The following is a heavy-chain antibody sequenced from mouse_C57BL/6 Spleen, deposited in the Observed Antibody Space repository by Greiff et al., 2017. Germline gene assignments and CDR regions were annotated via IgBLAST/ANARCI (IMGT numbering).Heavy chain of an antibody. CDR2: IDPSDSYT. CDR3: AIPYYYGSSYGYFDV. CDR1: GYTFTSYW. Sequence: VQLQQPGAELVKPGASVKLSCKASGYTFTSYWMQWVKQRPGQGLEWIGEIDPSDSYTNYNQKFKGKATLTVDTSSSTAYMQLSSLTSEDSAVYYGAIPYYYGSSYGYFDVWGTGTTVTVSS. J-gene: IGHJ1*03. V-gene: IGHV1-50*01. D-gene: IGHD1-1*01.